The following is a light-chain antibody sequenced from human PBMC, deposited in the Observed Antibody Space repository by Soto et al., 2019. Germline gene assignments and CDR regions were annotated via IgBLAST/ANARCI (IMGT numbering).Light chain of an antibody. CDR3: SSYSNTSTLYV. CDR1: SKDVGGYNY. V-gene: IGLV2-14*01. J-gene: IGLJ1*01. CDR2: DVN. Sequence: QCVLTQPSSVSGFAGQSITISCTGTSKDVGGYNYVSWYQRHPGKAPKLKIYDVNKRPSGVSNRFSGSKSGNTASLTISGLQAEDEADYYCSSYSNTSTLYVFGTGTKVTVL.